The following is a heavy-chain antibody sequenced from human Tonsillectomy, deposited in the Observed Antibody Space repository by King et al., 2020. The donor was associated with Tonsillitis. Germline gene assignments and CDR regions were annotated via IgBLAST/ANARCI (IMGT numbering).Heavy chain of an antibody. CDR3: AGPSIVVVPAAIGAYYYGMDV. CDR1: GYTFTGYY. CDR2: INPNSGGT. Sequence: QLVQSGAEVKKPGASVKVSCKASGYTFTGYYMHWVRQAPGQGLEWMGWINPNSGGTNYAQKFQGGVTMTRYTSISTAYMELCRLGSDETAVYYCAGPSIVVVPAAIGAYYYGMDVWGQGTTVTVSS. V-gene: IGHV1-2*02. J-gene: IGHJ6*02. D-gene: IGHD2-2*01.